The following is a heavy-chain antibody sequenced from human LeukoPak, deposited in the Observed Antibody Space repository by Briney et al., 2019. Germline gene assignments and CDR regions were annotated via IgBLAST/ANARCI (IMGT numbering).Heavy chain of an antibody. CDR1: GYTFTSYY. Sequence: ASVKVSCKASGYTFTSYYMHWVRQAPGQGLEWRGIINPSGGSTSYAQKFQGRVTITRDMSTSTVYMELSSLRSEDTAVYYCARDSGSSWSVYYYYYMDVWGKGTTVTVSS. V-gene: IGHV1-46*01. CDR3: ARDSGSSWSVYYYYYMDV. D-gene: IGHD6-13*01. J-gene: IGHJ6*03. CDR2: INPSGGST.